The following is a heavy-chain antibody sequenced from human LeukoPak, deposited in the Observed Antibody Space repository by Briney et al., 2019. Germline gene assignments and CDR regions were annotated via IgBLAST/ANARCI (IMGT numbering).Heavy chain of an antibody. CDR1: GFTFGSYA. Sequence: GGSLRLPCVASGFTFGSYAMSWVRQAPGKGLEWVSIITNGGATTYYADSVRGRFTISRDNSKNTLYLQMNSLRAEDTAVYYCARDAVDTANAVWGQGTTVTVSS. CDR3: ARDAVDTANAV. CDR2: ITNGGATT. J-gene: IGHJ6*02. V-gene: IGHV3-23*01. D-gene: IGHD5-18*01.